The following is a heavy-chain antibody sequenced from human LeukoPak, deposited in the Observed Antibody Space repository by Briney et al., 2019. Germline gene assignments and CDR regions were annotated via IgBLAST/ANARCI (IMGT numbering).Heavy chain of an antibody. CDR1: GFTFSSYA. Sequence: GGSLRLSCAASGFTFSSYAMSWVRQAPGKGLEWVSAISGSGGSTYYADSVKGRFTIFRDNSKNTLYLQMNSLRAEDTAVYYCAKHAGGSYTSGLGYWGQGTLVTVSS. J-gene: IGHJ4*02. CDR3: AKHAGGSYTSGLGY. V-gene: IGHV3-23*01. D-gene: IGHD1-26*01. CDR2: ISGSGGST.